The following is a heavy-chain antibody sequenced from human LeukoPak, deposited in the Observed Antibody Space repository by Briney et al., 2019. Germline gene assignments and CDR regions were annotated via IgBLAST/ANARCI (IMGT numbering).Heavy chain of an antibody. CDR2: IRSKAYVGQT. D-gene: IGHD6-6*01. J-gene: IGHJ6*02. V-gene: IGHV3-49*04. CDR3: TRVIRSSSRPPPPHHYYYYGMDV. Sequence: GGALRHSCTASGFTFGDYTMGWGRHAPGERLECVGFIRSKAYVGQTEYAPSMKGRFTISRDDSKSIAYLQMNSLKTEDTAVYYCTRVIRSSSRPPPPHHYYYYGMDVWGQGTTVTVSS. CDR1: GFTFGDYT.